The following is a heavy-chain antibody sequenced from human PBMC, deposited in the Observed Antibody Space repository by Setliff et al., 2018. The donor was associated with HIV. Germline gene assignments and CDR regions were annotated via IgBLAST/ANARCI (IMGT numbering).Heavy chain of an antibody. V-gene: IGHV4-4*07. Sequence: SETLSLTCTVSGGSISSYYWSWIRQPAGKGLEWIGRIYTSGSTNYNPSLKSRVTMSVDTSKNQFSLKLSSVTAADTAVYYCARVVITMVRGVISAWFDPWGQGTLVTISS. D-gene: IGHD3-10*01. CDR3: ARVVITMVRGVISAWFDP. CDR2: IYTSGST. J-gene: IGHJ5*02. CDR1: GGSISSYY.